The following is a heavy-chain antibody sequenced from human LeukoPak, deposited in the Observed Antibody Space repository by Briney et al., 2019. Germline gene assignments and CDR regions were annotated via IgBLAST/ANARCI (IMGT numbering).Heavy chain of an antibody. J-gene: IGHJ3*02. CDR3: ARVLGITMIVVVPDAFDI. Sequence: GASVKVSCKASGYTFTSYDINWVRQAPGQGLKWMGWMNPNSGNTGYAQKFQGRVTMTRNTSISTAYMELSSLRSEDTAVYYCARVLGITMIVVVPDAFDIWGQGTMVTVSS. CDR1: GYTFTSYD. V-gene: IGHV1-8*01. D-gene: IGHD3-22*01. CDR2: MNPNSGNT.